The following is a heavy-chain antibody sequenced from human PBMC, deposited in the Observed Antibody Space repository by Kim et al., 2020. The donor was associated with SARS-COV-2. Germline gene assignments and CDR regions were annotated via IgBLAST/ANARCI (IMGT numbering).Heavy chain of an antibody. D-gene: IGHD2-15*01. V-gene: IGHV4-39*01. Sequence: SETLSLTCTVSGGSISSSSYYWGWIRQPPGKGLEWIGSIYYSGSTYYNPSLKSRVTISVDTSKNQFSLKLSSVTAADTAVYYCAGYCSGGSCYSDFDYWGQGTLVTVSS. J-gene: IGHJ4*02. CDR1: GGSISSSSYY. CDR2: IYYSGST. CDR3: AGYCSGGSCYSDFDY.